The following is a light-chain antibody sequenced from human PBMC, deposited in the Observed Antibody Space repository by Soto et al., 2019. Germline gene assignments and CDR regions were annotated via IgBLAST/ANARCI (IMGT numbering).Light chain of an antibody. Sequence: EIVLTQSPATLSLSPGERATLSCRASQSVGSYLAWYQQKPGQAPRLLIYDASNRATGIPARFSGSGSGTDFTLTISSLEPVDFAVYYCHQHSNWPPITFGQGTRLEIK. CDR2: DAS. J-gene: IGKJ5*01. V-gene: IGKV3-11*01. CDR1: QSVGSY. CDR3: HQHSNWPPIT.